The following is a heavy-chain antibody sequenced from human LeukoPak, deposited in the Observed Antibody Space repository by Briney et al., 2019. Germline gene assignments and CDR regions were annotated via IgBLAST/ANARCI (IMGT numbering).Heavy chain of an antibody. CDR1: GFTFSTYS. D-gene: IGHD2-2*01. CDR3: ANHLACGSTSCPPFDS. CDR2: ISDRGTYI. J-gene: IGHJ4*02. Sequence: PGGSLRLSCTASGFTFSTYSMSWVRPAPGKGLEWVASISDRGTYIYYADSVKGRFTISRDNAKNSLYLQMNSLRAEDTAVYYCANHLACGSTSCPPFDSWGQGTLVTVSS. V-gene: IGHV3-21*01.